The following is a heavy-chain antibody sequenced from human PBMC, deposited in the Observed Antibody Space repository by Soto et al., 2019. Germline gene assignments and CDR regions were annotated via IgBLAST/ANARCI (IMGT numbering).Heavy chain of an antibody. CDR1: GFTFSNYG. V-gene: IGHV3-30*18. J-gene: IGHJ4*02. CDR2: ISGDGRDT. CDR3: VQGTAVGRQWLGY. D-gene: IGHD6-19*01. Sequence: QVQLVESGGGVVQPERSLRLSCAASGFTFSNYGMHWVRQAPGKGLEWVAAISGDGRDTYYGDSVRGRFTISRDNSRNTLYVQMNSLRTEDTAVYSCVQGTAVGRQWLGYWGQGTLVTVSS.